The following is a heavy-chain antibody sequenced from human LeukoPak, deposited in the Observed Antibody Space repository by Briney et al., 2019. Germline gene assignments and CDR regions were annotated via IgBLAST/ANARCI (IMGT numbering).Heavy chain of an antibody. Sequence: SETLSLTCTISGGSISGSSYYWGWIRQPPGKGLEWIGTIYYSGNTYYNPSLKRRVTISVDTSKNQFSLKLSSVTAADTAVYYCARGGYCSIGVCHQDDAFDIWGQGTVVTVSS. D-gene: IGHD2-8*01. CDR2: IYYSGNT. J-gene: IGHJ3*02. V-gene: IGHV4-39*01. CDR3: ARGGYCSIGVCHQDDAFDI. CDR1: GGSISGSSYY.